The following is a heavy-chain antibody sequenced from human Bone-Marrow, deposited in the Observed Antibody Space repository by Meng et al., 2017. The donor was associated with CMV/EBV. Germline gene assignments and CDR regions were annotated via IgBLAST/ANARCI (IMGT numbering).Heavy chain of an antibody. D-gene: IGHD1-26*01. J-gene: IGHJ4*02. CDR3: ARGRRRIVGATD. CDR2: INHSGST. V-gene: IGHV4-61*01. Sequence: SETLSLTCTVSGGSVSSGSYYWSWIRQPPGKGLEWIGEINHSGSTNYNPSLKSRVTISVDTSKNQFSLKLSSVTAADTAVYYCARGRRRIVGATDWGQGTLVTVSS. CDR1: GGSVSSGSYY.